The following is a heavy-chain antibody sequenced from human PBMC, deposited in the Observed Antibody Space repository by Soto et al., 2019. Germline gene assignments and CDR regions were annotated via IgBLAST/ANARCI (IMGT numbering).Heavy chain of an antibody. V-gene: IGHV1-3*01. CDR1: GYTFTSYA. J-gene: IGHJ4*02. CDR3: ARDYSYYGYYFDY. D-gene: IGHD1-26*01. CDR2: SNAGNGNT. Sequence: QVQLVQSGAEVKKPGASVKVSCKASGYTFTSYAMHWVRQAPGQRLEWMGWSNAGNGNTKYSQKFQGRVTITRDTSASTDYMELSSLRSEDTAVYYCARDYSYYGYYFDYWGQGTLVTVSS.